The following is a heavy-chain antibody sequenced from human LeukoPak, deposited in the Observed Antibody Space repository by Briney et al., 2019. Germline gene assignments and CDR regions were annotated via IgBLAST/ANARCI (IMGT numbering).Heavy chain of an antibody. D-gene: IGHD3-3*01. V-gene: IGHV5-51*01. J-gene: IGHJ4*02. CDR1: GYSFTSYW. Sequence: GESLKISCKGSGYSFTSYWIGWVRQMPGKGLEWMGIIYPGDSDTRYSPSFQGQVTISADKSISTAYLQWSSLKASDTAMYYCARGGFLEWLLFPFDYWGQGTLVTVSS. CDR3: ARGGFLEWLLFPFDY. CDR2: IYPGDSDT.